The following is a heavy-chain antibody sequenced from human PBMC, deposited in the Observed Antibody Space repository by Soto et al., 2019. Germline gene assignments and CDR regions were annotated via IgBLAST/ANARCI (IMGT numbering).Heavy chain of an antibody. J-gene: IGHJ4*02. CDR2: ISYDGSNK. V-gene: IGHV3-30-3*01. CDR3: ARDGPPTPPWAGYSYGPAFDY. Sequence: QVQLVESGGGVVQPGRSLRLSCAASGFTFSSYAMHWVRQAPGKGLEWVAVISYDGSNKYYADSVKGRFTISRDNSKNTLYLQMNSLRAEDTAVYYCARDGPPTPPWAGYSYGPAFDYWGQGTLVTVSS. CDR1: GFTFSSYA. D-gene: IGHD5-18*01.